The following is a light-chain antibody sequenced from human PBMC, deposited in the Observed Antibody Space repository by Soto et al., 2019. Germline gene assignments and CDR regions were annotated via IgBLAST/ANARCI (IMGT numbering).Light chain of an antibody. V-gene: IGKV3-15*01. CDR3: QQYDNWPIT. CDR1: QSININ. J-gene: IGKJ5*01. CDR2: GPS. Sequence: EIVLTQSPGTLSLSPGERATLSCRASQSININLAWYQQKPGQAPRLLIYGPSTRATGLPARFSGSGSGTEFTLIISSLQSEDSAVYYCQQYDNWPITFGQGTRLEIK.